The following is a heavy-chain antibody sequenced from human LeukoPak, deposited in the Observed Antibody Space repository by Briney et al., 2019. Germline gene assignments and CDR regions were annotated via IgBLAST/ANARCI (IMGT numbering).Heavy chain of an antibody. V-gene: IGHV3-21*01. D-gene: IGHD3-10*01. CDR3: ASLGGFGELTLDY. CDR2: ISSSSSYI. Sequence: GGSLRLSCAASGFTFSSYSMNWVRQAPGKGLEWVSSISSSSSYIYYADSVKGRFTISRDNAKNSLYLQMNSLRAEDTAVYYCASLGGFGELTLDYWGQGTLVTVSS. CDR1: GFTFSSYS. J-gene: IGHJ4*02.